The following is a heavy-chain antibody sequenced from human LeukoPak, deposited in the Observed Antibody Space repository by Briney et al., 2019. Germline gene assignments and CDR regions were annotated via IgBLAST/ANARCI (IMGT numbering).Heavy chain of an antibody. J-gene: IGHJ4*02. CDR3: ARGITGTTPGVDY. V-gene: IGHV3-48*01. D-gene: IGHD1-20*01. CDR1: GSPLRTNT. CDR2: ISSSSSTI. Sequence: GGPLNPSCAAPGSPLRTNTRNWFPKPPGKGRGWVSYISSSSSTIYYADSVKGRFTISRDNAKKSLYLQMNSLRAEDTAVYYCARGITGTTPGVDYWGQGTLVTVSS.